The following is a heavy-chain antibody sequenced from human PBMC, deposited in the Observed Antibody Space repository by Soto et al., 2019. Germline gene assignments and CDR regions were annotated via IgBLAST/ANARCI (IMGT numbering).Heavy chain of an antibody. CDR3: ARDLHKKDSSGYSAYVYYYGMDV. CDR1: GFTFSSYD. V-gene: IGHV3-13*01. J-gene: IGHJ6*02. D-gene: IGHD3-22*01. CDR2: IGTAGDT. Sequence: PGGSLRLSCAASGFTFSSYDMHWVRQATGKGLEWVSAIGTAGDTYYPGSVKGRFTISRENAKNSLYLQMNSLRAGDTAVYYCARDLHKKDSSGYSAYVYYYGMDVWGQRTTVTVSS.